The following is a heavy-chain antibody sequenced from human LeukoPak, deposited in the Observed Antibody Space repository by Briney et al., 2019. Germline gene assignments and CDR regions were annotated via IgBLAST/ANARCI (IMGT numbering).Heavy chain of an antibody. CDR2: ISGSGGST. CDR3: VKHGEAYGDSKTDY. J-gene: IGHJ4*02. Sequence: PGGSLRLSCAASGFTFNNYAMSWVRPAPGKGLEWVSVISGSGGSTYYADSVKGRFTISRDNSKNTLYLQMNSLRAEDTAVYYCVKHGEAYGDSKTDYWGQGTLVTVSS. V-gene: IGHV3-23*01. CDR1: GFTFNNYA. D-gene: IGHD4-17*01.